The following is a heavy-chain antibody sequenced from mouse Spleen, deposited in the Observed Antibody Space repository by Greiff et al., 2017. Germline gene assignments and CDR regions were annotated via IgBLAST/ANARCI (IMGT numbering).Heavy chain of an antibody. D-gene: IGHD2-1*01. J-gene: IGHJ2*01. CDR1: GFTFSSYA. V-gene: IGHV5-9-3*01. Sequence: DVHLVESGGGLVKLGGSLKLSCAASGFTFSSYAMSWVRQTPEKRLEWVATISSGGGNTYYPDSVKGRFTISRDNAKNTLYLQMSSLKSEDTAMYYCARDGNYYFDYWGQGTTLTVSS. CDR2: ISSGGGNT. CDR3: ARDGNYYFDY.